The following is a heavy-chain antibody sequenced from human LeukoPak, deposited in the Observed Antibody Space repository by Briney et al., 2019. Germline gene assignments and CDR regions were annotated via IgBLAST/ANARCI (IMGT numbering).Heavy chain of an antibody. CDR1: GFTFSTYS. CDR2: ISSSGSYI. V-gene: IGHV3-21*06. J-gene: IGHJ4*01. D-gene: IGHD6-19*01. CDR3: AKGDEWVGNYFEY. Sequence: GGSLRLSCAASGFTFSTYSVNWVRQAPGKGLEWVSSISSSGSYIYYADSVKGRFTISRDNAKNSLYLQMNSLRAEDTAVYYCAKGDEWVGNYFEYWGHGTLVTVSS.